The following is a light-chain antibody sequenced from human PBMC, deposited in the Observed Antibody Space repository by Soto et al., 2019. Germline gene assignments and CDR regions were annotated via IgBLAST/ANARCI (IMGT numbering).Light chain of an antibody. V-gene: IGKV1-27*01. Sequence: DIEVTHSPSSLSAPVGDRVSSTCRASQGISNYLAWYQQKPGKVPKLLIYAASTLHSGVPSRFSGSGSGTDFTLTISSLQPEDVASYYCQKYNSAPLTFGGGTKVDI. CDR1: QGISNY. CDR2: AAS. J-gene: IGKJ4*01. CDR3: QKYNSAPLT.